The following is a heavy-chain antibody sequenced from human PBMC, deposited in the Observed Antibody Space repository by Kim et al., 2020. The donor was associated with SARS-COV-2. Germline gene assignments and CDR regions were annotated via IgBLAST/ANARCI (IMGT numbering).Heavy chain of an antibody. CDR2: INSDGIST. V-gene: IGHV3-74*01. D-gene: IGHD4-17*01. Sequence: GGSLRLSCAASGFTFSSYWMHWVRQAPGKGLVWVARINSDGISTNYADSVKGRFTISRDNAKNTVYLQMDSMRVEDSAVYYCARGVTPATVTPLNSWGQGTLVSVSS. J-gene: IGHJ4*02. CDR1: GFTFSSYW. CDR3: ARGVTPATVTPLNS.